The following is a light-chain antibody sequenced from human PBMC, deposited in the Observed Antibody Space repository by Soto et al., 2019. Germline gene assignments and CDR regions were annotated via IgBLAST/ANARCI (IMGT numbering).Light chain of an antibody. J-gene: IGKJ4*01. Sequence: TQSPATVSVSPGERATLSCRASQSVSSYLAWYQQKPGQAPRLLIYDASNRATGIPARFSGSGSGTDFTLTISSLEPEDFGVYYCQQRSNWPPVTFGGGTKEDIK. V-gene: IGKV3-11*01. CDR2: DAS. CDR3: QQRSNWPPVT. CDR1: QSVSSY.